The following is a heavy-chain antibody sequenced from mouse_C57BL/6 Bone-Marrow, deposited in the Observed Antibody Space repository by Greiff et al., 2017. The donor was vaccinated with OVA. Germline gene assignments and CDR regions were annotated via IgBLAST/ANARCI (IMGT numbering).Heavy chain of an antibody. CDR3: AKGTNYYGSSFYYYAMDD. CDR1: GFSLTSYG. V-gene: IGHV2-3*01. J-gene: IGHJ4*01. D-gene: IGHD1-1*01. Sequence: QVQLKQSGPGLVAPSQSLSITCTVSGFSLTSYGVSWVRQPPGQGLEWLGVIWGDGSTNYHSALISRLSISKDNSKSQVFLKLNSLQTDDTATDYCAKGTNYYGSSFYYYAMDDGGQGTSVTGPS. CDR2: IWGDGST.